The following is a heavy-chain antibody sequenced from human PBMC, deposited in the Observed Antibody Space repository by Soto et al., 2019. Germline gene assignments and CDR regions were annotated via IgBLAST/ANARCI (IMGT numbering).Heavy chain of an antibody. CDR3: ARNAVAGTDTFDY. Sequence: QVQLVQSGAEVKKPGSSVKGSCKASGGTFSSYTISWVRQAPGQGLEWMGRIIPILGIANYAQKFQGRVTITADKSTSTAYMELSSLRSEDTAVYYCARNAVAGTDTFDYWGQGTPVTVSP. V-gene: IGHV1-69*02. CDR1: GGTFSSYT. D-gene: IGHD6-19*01. J-gene: IGHJ4*02. CDR2: IIPILGIA.